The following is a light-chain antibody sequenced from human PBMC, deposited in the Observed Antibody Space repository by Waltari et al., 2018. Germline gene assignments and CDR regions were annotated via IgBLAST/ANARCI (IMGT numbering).Light chain of an antibody. CDR3: ATWDDSLNGVV. Sequence: QSVVTQPPSASGAPGQRVPIPFSGSSSTIRSNTVNWYQQFPGTAPKLLIYSNSQRPSGVPDRFSASKSGTSASLAISGLQSEDEADYYCATWDDSLNGVVFGGGTKLTVL. CDR1: SSTIRSNT. V-gene: IGLV1-44*01. CDR2: SNS. J-gene: IGLJ3*02.